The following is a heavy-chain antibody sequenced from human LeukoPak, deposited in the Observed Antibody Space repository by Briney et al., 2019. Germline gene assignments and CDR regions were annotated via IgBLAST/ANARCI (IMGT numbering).Heavy chain of an antibody. CDR2: IYYSGST. J-gene: IGHJ4*02. Sequence: SETLSLTCTVSGGSISSYYWSWIRQPPGKGLEWIGYIYYSGSTSYNPSLKSRVTISVDTSKNQFSLKLSSVTAADTAVYYCARDTVTTGIDYWGQGTLVTVSS. D-gene: IGHD4-17*01. CDR1: GGSISSYY. V-gene: IGHV4-59*01. CDR3: ARDTVTTGIDY.